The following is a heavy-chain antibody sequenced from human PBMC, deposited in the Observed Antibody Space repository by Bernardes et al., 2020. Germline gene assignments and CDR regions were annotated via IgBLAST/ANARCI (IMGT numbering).Heavy chain of an antibody. CDR1: GFTFSSYW. J-gene: IGHJ6*02. V-gene: IGHV3-7*03. D-gene: IGHD3-3*01. CDR2: IKQDGSEK. CDR3: ARVFIDFWSGYYTGYYYYYGMDV. Sequence: GGSLRLSCAASGFTFSSYWMSWVRQAPGKGLEWVANIKQDGSEKYYVDSVKGRFTISRDNAKNSLYLQMNSLRAEDTAVYYCARVFIDFWSGYYTGYYYYYGMDVWGQGTTVTVSS.